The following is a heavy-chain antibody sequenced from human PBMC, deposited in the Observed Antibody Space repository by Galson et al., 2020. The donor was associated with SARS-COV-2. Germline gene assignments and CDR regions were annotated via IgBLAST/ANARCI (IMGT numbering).Heavy chain of an antibody. CDR3: ARSGPSLAGTMGAFDI. D-gene: IGHD1-26*01. CDR2: ISYDGSEK. J-gene: IGHJ3*02. V-gene: IGHV3-30*04. Sequence: GESLKISCAASGFTFFSYAINWVRQAPGKGLEWVAVISYDGSEKYYGDSVKGRFTISRDNSRNTLYLQVDSLRPEDTAVYYWARSGPSLAGTMGAFDIWGQGTMVTVSS. CDR1: GFTFFSYA.